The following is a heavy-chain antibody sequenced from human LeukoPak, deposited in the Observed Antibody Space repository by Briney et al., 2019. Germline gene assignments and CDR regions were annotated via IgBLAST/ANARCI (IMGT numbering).Heavy chain of an antibody. CDR3: ARGSGYNYGFPDY. V-gene: IGHV3-74*01. CDR1: GFTFSSHW. CDR2: INSDGSSI. D-gene: IGHD5-18*01. J-gene: IGHJ4*02. Sequence: GGSLRLSCAASGFTFSSHWMHWVRQAPGKGLVWVSRINSDGSSISYADSVKGRFTISRDNAKNTLYLQMNSLRAEDTAVYYCARGSGYNYGFPDYWGQGTLVTVSP.